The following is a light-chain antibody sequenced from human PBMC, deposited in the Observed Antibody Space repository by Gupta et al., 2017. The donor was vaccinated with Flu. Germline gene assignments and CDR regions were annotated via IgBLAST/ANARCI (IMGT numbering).Light chain of an antibody. CDR3: QQRSNWPPVT. J-gene: IGKJ3*01. V-gene: IGKV3-11*01. CDR1: QSVSSY. CDR2: DAS. Sequence: EIVLTQSPAPLSLSPGERATLSCRASQSVSSYLAWYQQKPGQAPRLLIYDASTRATGIPARFSGSGSGTDFTLTISSLEPEDFAVYYCQQRSNWPPVTFGPGTKVDIK.